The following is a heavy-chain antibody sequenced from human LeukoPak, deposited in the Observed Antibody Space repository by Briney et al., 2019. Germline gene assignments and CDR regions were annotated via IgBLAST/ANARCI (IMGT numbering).Heavy chain of an antibody. Sequence: WASVKVSCKASGYTFTSYGISWVRQAPGQGLEWMGWISAYNGNTNYAQKLQGRVTMTTDTSTSTAYMELRSLRSDDTAVYYCARVVFGIVVVTAGPIDYWGQGTLVTVSS. CDR3: ARVVFGIVVVTAGPIDY. V-gene: IGHV1-18*01. CDR1: GYTFTSYG. J-gene: IGHJ4*02. D-gene: IGHD2-21*02. CDR2: ISAYNGNT.